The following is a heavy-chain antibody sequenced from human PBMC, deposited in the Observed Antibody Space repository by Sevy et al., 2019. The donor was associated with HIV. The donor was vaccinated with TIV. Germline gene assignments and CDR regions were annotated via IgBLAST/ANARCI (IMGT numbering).Heavy chain of an antibody. CDR2: IYYSRST. CDR3: ASTSRGTYYYYMDV. CDR1: GGSISSSCYY. J-gene: IGHJ6*03. D-gene: IGHD1-26*01. V-gene: IGHV4-39*01. Sequence: SETLSLTCTVSGGSISSSCYYWGWIRQPPGKGLEWIGSIYYSRSTYYYPSLKSRVTISVDTSKNQFSLKLSSVTAADTAVYYCASTSRGTYYYYMDVWGKGTTVTVSS.